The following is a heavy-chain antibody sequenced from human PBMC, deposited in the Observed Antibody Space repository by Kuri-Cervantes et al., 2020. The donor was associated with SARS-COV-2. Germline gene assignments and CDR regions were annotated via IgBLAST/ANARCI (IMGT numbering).Heavy chain of an antibody. CDR3: ARGPPEDGLTAFFDY. V-gene: IGHV3-23*01. CDR2: ISGSGGST. D-gene: IGHD5-24*01. J-gene: IGHJ4*02. Sequence: GGSLRLSCAASGFTFSSYAMSWVRQAPGKGLEWVSAISGSGGSTYYADSVKGRFTISRDNSKNTLYLQMNSLRAEDTAVYYCARGPPEDGLTAFFDYWGQGTRVTVYS. CDR1: GFTFSSYA.